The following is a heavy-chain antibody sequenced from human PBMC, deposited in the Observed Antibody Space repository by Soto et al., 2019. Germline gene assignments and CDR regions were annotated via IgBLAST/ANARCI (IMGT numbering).Heavy chain of an antibody. CDR3: ARVPMVRRIYFDY. V-gene: IGHV1-46*01. CDR2: INPSGGST. D-gene: IGHD3-10*01. CDR1: GYTFSSNY. Sequence: GASVKVSCKASGYTFSSNYMHWVRQAPGQGLEWMGVINPSGGSTTYAQKFQGRVTMTRDTSMSTVYMELSSLRSEDTAVYYCARVPMVRRIYFDYWGQGTLVTVSS. J-gene: IGHJ4*02.